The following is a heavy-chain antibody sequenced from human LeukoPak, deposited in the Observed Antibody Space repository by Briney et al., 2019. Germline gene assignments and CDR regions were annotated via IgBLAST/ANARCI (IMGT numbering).Heavy chain of an antibody. Sequence: SETLSLTCAVYGGSFSGYYWSWIRQPPGKGLEWIGEINHSGSTNYNPSLKSRVTISVDTSKNQFPLKLSSVTAADTAVYYCAREEFGGVSRDAFDIWGQGTMVTVSS. V-gene: IGHV4-34*01. CDR1: GGSFSGYY. D-gene: IGHD3-16*01. CDR3: AREEFGGVSRDAFDI. CDR2: INHSGST. J-gene: IGHJ3*02.